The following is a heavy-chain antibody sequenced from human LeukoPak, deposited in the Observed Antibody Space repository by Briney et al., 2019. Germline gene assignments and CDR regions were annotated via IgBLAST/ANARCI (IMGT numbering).Heavy chain of an antibody. D-gene: IGHD3-22*01. Sequence: GGSLRLSCAASGFTFSIYDLSWVRQAPGKGLECVSAIDRGVGSTYYADSVKGRFTISRDNSKNTLYLQMNSLRAEDTAVYYCAKGSPYDSSGYYYDVSDYWGQGTLVTVSS. CDR3: AKGSPYDSSGYYYDVSDY. V-gene: IGHV3-23*01. CDR2: IDRGVGST. CDR1: GFTFSIYD. J-gene: IGHJ4*02.